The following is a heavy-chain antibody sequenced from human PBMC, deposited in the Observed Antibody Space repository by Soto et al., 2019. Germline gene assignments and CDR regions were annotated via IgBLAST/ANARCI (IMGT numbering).Heavy chain of an antibody. CDR2: ISYDGSNK. Sequence: ALRLSCAASGFTFSSYGMHWVRQAPGKGLEWVAVISYDGSNKYYADSVKGRFTISRDNSKNTLYLQMNSLRAEDTAVYYCATFTSSVFDPWGQGTLVTVS. J-gene: IGHJ5*02. CDR3: ATFTSSVFDP. V-gene: IGHV3-30*03. CDR1: GFTFSSYG.